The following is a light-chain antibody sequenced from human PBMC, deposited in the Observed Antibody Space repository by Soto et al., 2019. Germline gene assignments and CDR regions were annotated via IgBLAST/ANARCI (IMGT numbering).Light chain of an antibody. CDR2: DVT. V-gene: IGLV2-14*03. J-gene: IGLJ2*01. CDR1: SSDIGIYNF. Sequence: QSALTQPASVSASPGQSITISCTGTSSDIGIYNFVSWYQQHPGKAPKLLVYDVTNRPSGVSNRFSGSKSGSTASLTISGVQAEDEADYYCTSYTNTNTLVFGGGTKLTVL. CDR3: TSYTNTNTLV.